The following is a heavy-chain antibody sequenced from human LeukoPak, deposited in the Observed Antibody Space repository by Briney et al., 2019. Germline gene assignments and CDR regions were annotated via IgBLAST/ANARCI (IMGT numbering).Heavy chain of an antibody. CDR2: IYHSGST. D-gene: IGHD1-26*01. Sequence: GSLRLSCTASGFTFSTYGMHWVRQPPGKGLEWIGEIYHSGSTNYNPSLKSRVTISVDKSKNQFSLKLSSVTAADTAVYYCARAHGGSPFDYWGQGTLVTVSS. CDR3: ARAHGGSPFDY. CDR1: GFTFSTYG. V-gene: IGHV4-4*02. J-gene: IGHJ4*02.